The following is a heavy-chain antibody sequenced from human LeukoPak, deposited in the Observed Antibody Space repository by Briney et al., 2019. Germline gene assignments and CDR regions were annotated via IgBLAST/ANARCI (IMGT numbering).Heavy chain of an antibody. CDR3: ANLYSSSWFDAFDI. Sequence: PGRSLRLSCAASGFTFSSYAMHWVRQAPGKGLEWVAVISYDGSNKYYADSVKGRFTISRDNSKNTLYLQMNSLRAEDTAVYYCANLYSSSWFDAFDIWGQGTMVTVSS. D-gene: IGHD6-13*01. V-gene: IGHV3-30-3*01. CDR1: GFTFSSYA. J-gene: IGHJ3*02. CDR2: ISYDGSNK.